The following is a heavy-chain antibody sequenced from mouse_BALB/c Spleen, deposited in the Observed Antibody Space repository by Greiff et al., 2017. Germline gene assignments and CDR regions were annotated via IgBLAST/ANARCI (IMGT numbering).Heavy chain of an antibody. D-gene: IGHD1-1*01. CDR3: ARDYYGSSYWYFDF. Sequence: QVQLKQSGPGLVAPSQSLSITCTVSGFSLTSYGVHWVRQPPGKGLEWLGVIWAGGSKNYNSAIMSRLITSKENSKSQVFLIMNSLPTDDKTMYYYARDYYGSSYWYFDFWGAGTTVTVSS. CDR1: GFSLTSYG. CDR2: IWAGGSK. V-gene: IGHV2-9*02. J-gene: IGHJ1*01.